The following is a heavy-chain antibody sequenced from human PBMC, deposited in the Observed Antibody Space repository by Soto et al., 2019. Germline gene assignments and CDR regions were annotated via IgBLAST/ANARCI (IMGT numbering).Heavy chain of an antibody. CDR2: INPRGGST. CDR3: ARVALSGGGWLDP. CDR1: GYTFTGYY. D-gene: IGHD1-26*01. Sequence: QVQLVQSGAEVKKPGASVKVSGKASGYTFTGYYMHWVRQAPGQGLEWLGIINPRGGSTTYAQKFQGRVTVTRDTSTSTVYMELSNLRSDDTAIYYCARVALSGGGWLDPWGQGTLVTVSS. J-gene: IGHJ5*02. V-gene: IGHV1-46*01.